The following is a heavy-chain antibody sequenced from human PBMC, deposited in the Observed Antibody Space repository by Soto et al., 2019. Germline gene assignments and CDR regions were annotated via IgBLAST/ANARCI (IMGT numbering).Heavy chain of an antibody. J-gene: IGHJ6*02. CDR3: AALIKREAAAYYYYGMDV. CDR1: GFTFTISA. D-gene: IGHD6-13*01. Sequence: SVKVSCKASGFTFTISAVQWVRQARGQRLEWIGWIVVGSGNTNYAQKLQERVTITRDMSTSTAYMELSSLRSEDTAVYYCAALIKREAAAYYYYGMDVWGQGTTVTVSS. V-gene: IGHV1-58*01. CDR2: IVVGSGNT.